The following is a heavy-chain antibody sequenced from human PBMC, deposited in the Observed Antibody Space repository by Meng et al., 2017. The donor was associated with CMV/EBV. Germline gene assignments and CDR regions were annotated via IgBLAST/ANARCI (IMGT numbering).Heavy chain of an antibody. Sequence: GESLKISCAASGFTFSDYCMNWVRQAPGKGLEWVSSISSSSTIYYAESVKGRFTISRDNAKNSLYLQMNSLRTEDTALYYCAKDQDIVATGGAFDYWGQGTLVTVSS. CDR2: ISSSSTI. V-gene: IGHV3-69-1*01. CDR3: AKDQDIVATGGAFDY. CDR1: GFTFSDYC. J-gene: IGHJ4*02. D-gene: IGHD5-12*01.